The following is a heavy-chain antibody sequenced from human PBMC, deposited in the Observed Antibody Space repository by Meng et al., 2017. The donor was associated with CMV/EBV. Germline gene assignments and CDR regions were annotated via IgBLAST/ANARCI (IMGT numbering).Heavy chain of an antibody. J-gene: IGHJ4*02. Sequence: ASVKVSCKASGYTFTGYSMHWVRQAPGQGLEWMGWINPDSGGTNYAQKFQGRVTMTRDTSISTAYMELSSLRSDDTAVYYCARGVGGTLWHDYWGQGTLVTVSS. CDR2: INPDSGGT. CDR3: ARGVGGTLWHDY. V-gene: IGHV1-2*02. CDR1: GYTFTGYS. D-gene: IGHD1-26*01.